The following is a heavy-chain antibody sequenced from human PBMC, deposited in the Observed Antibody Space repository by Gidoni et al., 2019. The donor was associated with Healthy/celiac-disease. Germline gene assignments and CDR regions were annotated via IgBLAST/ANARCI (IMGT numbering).Heavy chain of an antibody. J-gene: IGHJ5*01. V-gene: IGHV4-59*01. CDR3: AREEHGGILDS. CDR1: CGSISSYY. D-gene: IGHD2-15*01. CDR2: LYYSGRI. Sequence: QVQLPASGPDLVKPSETLSLTCTVSCGSISSYYWSWIRQPPGKGLEWIGYLYYSGRINYNRSLKSRVTISVDTSKNQFSLKLISVTAADTAVYYCAREEHGGILDSWGQGTLVTVSA.